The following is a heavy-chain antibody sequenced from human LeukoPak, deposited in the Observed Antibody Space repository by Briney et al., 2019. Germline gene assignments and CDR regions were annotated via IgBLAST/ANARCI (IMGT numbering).Heavy chain of an antibody. CDR2: IRPDGSDK. D-gene: IGHD2-2*01. CDR3: SRRDSSRNPWAY. J-gene: IGHJ4*02. Sequence: GGSLRLSCAAFALNFNTFWMNWVRLAPGRGLEWLANIRPDGSDKYYVDSVRGRFTISRDNGKNLVYLEMNSLRVEDTAVYYFSRRDSSRNPWAYWGQGTLVSVSS. CDR1: ALNFNTFW. V-gene: IGHV3-7*01.